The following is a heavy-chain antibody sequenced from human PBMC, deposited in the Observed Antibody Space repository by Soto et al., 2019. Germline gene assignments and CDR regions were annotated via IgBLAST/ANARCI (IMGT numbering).Heavy chain of an antibody. Sequence: EVQLVESGGGLVQPGGSLRLSCAASGFAFGDYWMTWVRQAPGKGLEWVANIKKDGSKKSYLDSVRGRFTISRDNIENSLFLQMNSLRAEDTALYYCARDVSPGSSGYYFDAFDIWGQGTTVTVSS. D-gene: IGHD6-25*01. J-gene: IGHJ3*02. CDR3: ARDVSPGSSGYYFDAFDI. CDR2: IKKDGSKK. CDR1: GFAFGDYW. V-gene: IGHV3-7*05.